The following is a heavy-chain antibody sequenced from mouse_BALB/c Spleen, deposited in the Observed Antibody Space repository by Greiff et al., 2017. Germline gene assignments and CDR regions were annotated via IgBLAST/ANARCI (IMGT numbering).Heavy chain of an antibody. Sequence: EVHLVESGGGLVQPGGSLRLSCATSGFTFTDYYMSWVRQPPGKALEWLGFIRNKANGYTTEYSASVKGRFTISRDNSQSILYLQMNTLRAEDSATYYCARYFTTAEGFAYWGQGTLVTVSA. V-gene: IGHV7-3*02. J-gene: IGHJ3*01. CDR2: IRNKANGYTT. CDR3: ARYFTTAEGFAY. D-gene: IGHD1-2*01. CDR1: GFTFTDYY.